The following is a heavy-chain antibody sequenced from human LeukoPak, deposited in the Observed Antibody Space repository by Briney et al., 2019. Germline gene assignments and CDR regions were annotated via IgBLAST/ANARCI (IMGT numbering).Heavy chain of an antibody. D-gene: IGHD6-13*01. CDR1: GFTVNSNY. CDR3: ARDCNSNNWFFF. Sequence: GGSLRLSCEGSGFTVNSNYMNWVRQGPGKGLEWVSILYGDGTTYYADSVKGRFTISRDNSKNTVYLQMNNLRVDDTAVYYCARDCNSNNWFFFWGQGTLVTVSS. V-gene: IGHV3-66*01. CDR2: LYGDGTT. J-gene: IGHJ4*02.